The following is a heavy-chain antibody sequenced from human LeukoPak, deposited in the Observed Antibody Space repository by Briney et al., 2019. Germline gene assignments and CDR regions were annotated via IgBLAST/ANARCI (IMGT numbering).Heavy chain of an antibody. V-gene: IGHV1-8*01. Sequence: VASVKVSCKASVYTFTSYDINWVRQATGQGLEWMGWMNPNSGNTGSAQRFQGRITMTRDTSISTAYMELSSLRFEDTAVYYCARGPLVRLPSSFDPWGQGTLVTVSS. CDR3: ARGPLVRLPSSFDP. J-gene: IGHJ5*02. D-gene: IGHD3-16*02. CDR1: VYTFTSYD. CDR2: MNPNSGNT.